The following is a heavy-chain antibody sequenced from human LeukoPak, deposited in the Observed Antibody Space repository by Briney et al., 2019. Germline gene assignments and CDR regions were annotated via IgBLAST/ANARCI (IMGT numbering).Heavy chain of an antibody. CDR1: GFTFSSYS. CDR3: ARSNGY. D-gene: IGHD4/OR15-4a*01. J-gene: IGHJ4*02. Sequence: GGSLRLSCAASGFTFSSYSMNWVRQAPGKGLEWVSSISSTGSNIYYADSVKGRFTISRDNAKNSLYLQMNSLGAEDTAVHHCARSNGYWGQGILVTVSS. CDR2: ISSTGSNI. V-gene: IGHV3-21*01.